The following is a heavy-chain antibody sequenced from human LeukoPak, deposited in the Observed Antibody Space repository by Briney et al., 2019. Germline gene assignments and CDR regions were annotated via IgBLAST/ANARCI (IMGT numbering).Heavy chain of an antibody. D-gene: IGHD5-18*01. Sequence: GGSLRLSCAASGFTVSSNYMSWVRQAPGKGLEWVSVIYSGDSTYYADSVKGRFTISRDNSKNTLYLQMNSLRAEDTAVYYCVKGPDTAMVFDYWGQGTLVTVSS. CDR1: GFTVSSNY. CDR3: VKGPDTAMVFDY. V-gene: IGHV3-66*01. J-gene: IGHJ4*02. CDR2: IYSGDST.